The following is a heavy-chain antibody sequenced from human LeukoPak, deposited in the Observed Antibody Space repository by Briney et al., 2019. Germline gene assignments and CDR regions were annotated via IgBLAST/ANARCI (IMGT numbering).Heavy chain of an antibody. J-gene: IGHJ4*02. Sequence: GGSLRLSCAAPGFTFSSYGMHWVRQAPGKGLEWVAIIWYDGSNRYYADSVKGRFTISRDNSENTLYLQMNSLRAEDTAVYYCAKEAYCSGGSCYPGGLDYWGQGTLVTVSS. V-gene: IGHV3-33*06. D-gene: IGHD2-15*01. CDR1: GFTFSSYG. CDR2: IWYDGSNR. CDR3: AKEAYCSGGSCYPGGLDY.